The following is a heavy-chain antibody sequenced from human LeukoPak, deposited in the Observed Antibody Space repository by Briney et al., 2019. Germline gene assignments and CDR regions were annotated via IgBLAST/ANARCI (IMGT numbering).Heavy chain of an antibody. V-gene: IGHV4-39*07. CDR2: IYYSGST. CDR1: GGSISSSSYY. CDR3: ARLGGSGYYYVPRRVLYYFDY. D-gene: IGHD3-22*01. J-gene: IGHJ4*02. Sequence: PSETLSLTCTVSGGSISSSSYYWGWIRQPPGKGLEWIGSIYYSGSTNYNPSLKSRVTISVDTSKNQFSLKLSSVTAADTAVYYCARLGGSGYYYVPRRVLYYFDYWGQGTLVTVSS.